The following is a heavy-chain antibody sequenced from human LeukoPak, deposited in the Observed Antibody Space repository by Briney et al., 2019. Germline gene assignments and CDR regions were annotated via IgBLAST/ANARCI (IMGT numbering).Heavy chain of an antibody. CDR2: ISAYNGNT. D-gene: IGHD6-13*01. CDR3: ARDGLIAAVYWFDP. V-gene: IGHV1-18*01. Sequence: GASVKVSCKASGYTFTSYGISWVRQAPGQGLEWMGWISAYNGNTNYAQKLQGRVTMTTDTSTSTAYTELRSLRSDDTAVYYCARDGLIAAVYWFDPWGQGTLVTVSS. J-gene: IGHJ5*02. CDR1: GYTFTSYG.